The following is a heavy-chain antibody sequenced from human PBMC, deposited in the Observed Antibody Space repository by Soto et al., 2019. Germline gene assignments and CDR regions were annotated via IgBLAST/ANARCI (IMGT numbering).Heavy chain of an antibody. J-gene: IGHJ6*02. Sequence: HPGGSLRLSCAASGFTFSSYEMNWVRQAPGKGLEWVSYISSSGSTIYYADSVKGRFTISRDNAKNSLYPQMNSLRAEDTAVYYCARDRGPTYYDFWSGPRGNYYGMDVWGQGTTVTVSS. CDR1: GFTFSSYE. CDR2: ISSSGSTI. V-gene: IGHV3-48*03. CDR3: ARDRGPTYYDFWSGPRGNYYGMDV. D-gene: IGHD3-3*01.